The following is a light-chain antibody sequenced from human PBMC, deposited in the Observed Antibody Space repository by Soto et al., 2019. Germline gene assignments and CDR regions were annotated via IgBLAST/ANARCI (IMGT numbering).Light chain of an antibody. CDR3: QQYGSSPST. V-gene: IGKV3-20*01. J-gene: IGKJ3*01. CDR2: DAS. CDR1: QSVSGSY. Sequence: IVLTQSPGTLSLSPGEGATLSCRASQSVSGSYLAWYQQRPGQAPRLVIYDASRGATGIPDRFSGSGSGTDFTLTIRRLEPEDFAIYYCQQYGSSPSTFGPGTKVDIK.